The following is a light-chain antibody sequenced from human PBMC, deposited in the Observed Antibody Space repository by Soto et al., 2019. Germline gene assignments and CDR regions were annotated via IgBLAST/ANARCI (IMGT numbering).Light chain of an antibody. CDR2: AAS. Sequence: IQMNKSPSSLSASVGDRVTITCRASQSISSYLNWYQQKPGKAPKLLIFAASSLQSGTPSRFSGSGFGTEFTLTISSLQTGDFAIYYCEQYSSRSTFGQGTKVDIK. CDR1: QSISSY. CDR3: EQYSSRST. J-gene: IGKJ1*01. V-gene: IGKV1-39*01.